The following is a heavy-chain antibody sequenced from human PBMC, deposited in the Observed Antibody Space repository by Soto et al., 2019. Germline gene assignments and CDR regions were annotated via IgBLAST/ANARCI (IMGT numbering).Heavy chain of an antibody. CDR1: GGSFSGYY. Sequence: QVQLRQWGAGLLKPSETLCLTCAVYGGSFSGYYWSWIRQPPGKGLEWIGEINHSGSTNYNPSLKSRVTISVDTSKNQFSLKLSSVTAADTAVYYCARETSAGPVYWGQGTLVTVSS. CDR3: ARETSAGPVY. CDR2: INHSGST. D-gene: IGHD6-19*01. J-gene: IGHJ4*02. V-gene: IGHV4-34*01.